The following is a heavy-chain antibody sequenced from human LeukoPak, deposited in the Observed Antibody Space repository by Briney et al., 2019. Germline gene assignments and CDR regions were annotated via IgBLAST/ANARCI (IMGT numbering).Heavy chain of an antibody. CDR2: ISGSGGST. D-gene: IGHD3-10*01. CDR3: AKDRDYGSGYPGYGMDV. Sequence: GGSLRLSCAASGFTFSSYAMSWVRQAPGKGLEWVSAISGSGGSTYYAASVKGRFTISRDNSKNTLYLQMNSLRAEDTAVYYCAKDRDYGSGYPGYGMDVWGQGTTVTVSS. V-gene: IGHV3-23*01. CDR1: GFTFSSYA. J-gene: IGHJ6*02.